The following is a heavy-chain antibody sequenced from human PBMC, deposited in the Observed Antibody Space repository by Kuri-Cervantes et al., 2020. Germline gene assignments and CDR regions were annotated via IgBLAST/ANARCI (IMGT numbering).Heavy chain of an antibody. CDR1: GFTFSSYS. CDR2: ISSSSSYI. CDR3: ARAGHGGDAFDI. Sequence: GGSLRLSCAASGFTFSSYSMNWVRQAPGKGLEWVSSISSSSSYIYYADSVKGRFTISRDNAKNTLYLQMNSLRAEDTAVYYCARAGHGGDAFDIWGQGTMVPSPQ. V-gene: IGHV3-21*01. J-gene: IGHJ3*02.